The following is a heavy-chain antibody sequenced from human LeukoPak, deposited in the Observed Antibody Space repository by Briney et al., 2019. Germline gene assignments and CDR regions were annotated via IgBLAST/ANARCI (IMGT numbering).Heavy chain of an antibody. J-gene: IGHJ5*02. CDR3: AGSIVVVPGAPPRWFGP. D-gene: IGHD2-2*01. CDR1: GDSMKNYY. V-gene: IGHV4-59*01. Sequence: PSETLSLTCTVSGDSMKNYYRSWIRQPPGKGLEWIGYIYYTGNTKSNPSLTSRLTILVDTSKNHFSLKVNSVTAADTAVYYCAGSIVVVPGAPPRWFGPWGQGTLVTVSS. CDR2: IYYTGNT.